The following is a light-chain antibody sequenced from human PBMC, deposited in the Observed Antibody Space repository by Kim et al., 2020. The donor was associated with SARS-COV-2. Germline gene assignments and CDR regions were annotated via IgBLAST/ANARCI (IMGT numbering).Light chain of an antibody. Sequence: QSALTQPPSASGSPGQSVTISCTGSSSDVGGYDYLSWYQQHPGKAPKLIIYEVTKRPSGVPDRFSGSKSGDTASLTVSGLQAEDVADYYCNSYAGSSSWVFGGGTQLTVL. J-gene: IGLJ3*02. CDR3: NSYAGSSSWV. V-gene: IGLV2-8*01. CDR2: EVT. CDR1: SSDVGGYDY.